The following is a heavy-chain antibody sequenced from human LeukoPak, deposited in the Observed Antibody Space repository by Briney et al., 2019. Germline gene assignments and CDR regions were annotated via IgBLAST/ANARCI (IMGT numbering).Heavy chain of an antibody. CDR2: IYNSGST. D-gene: IGHD6-6*01. V-gene: IGHV4-61*08. CDR3: AAARGGWYFDY. CDR1: GGSISSGGYY. Sequence: PSETLSLTCTVSGGSISSGGYYWSWIRQPPGKGLEWIGYIYNSGSTKYNPSLKSRVTISVDTSKNQFSLKLSSVTAADTAVYYCAAARGGWYFDYWGQGTLVTVSS. J-gene: IGHJ4*02.